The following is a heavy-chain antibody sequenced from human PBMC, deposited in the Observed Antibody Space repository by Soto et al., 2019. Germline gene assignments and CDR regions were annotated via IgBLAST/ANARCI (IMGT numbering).Heavy chain of an antibody. Sequence: SETLSLTCTVSGDPISGSPFYWGWIRQPPGKGLEWIGSMYYSGSTYKNPSLQSRVTISVDTSKNQFSLDLTSVTAADTSVYYCARRRDGYKYFDYWGQGSLVTVS. CDR1: GDPISGSPFY. V-gene: IGHV4-39*01. CDR2: MYYSGST. J-gene: IGHJ4*02. D-gene: IGHD5-12*01. CDR3: ARRRDGYKYFDY.